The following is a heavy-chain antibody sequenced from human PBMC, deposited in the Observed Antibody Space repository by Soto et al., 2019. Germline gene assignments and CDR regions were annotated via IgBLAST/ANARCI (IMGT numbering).Heavy chain of an antibody. Sequence: SETLSLTCTVSGGSISSSSYYWGWIRQPPGKGLEWIGSIYYSGSTYYNPSLKSRVTISVDTSKNQFSLKLSSVTAADTAVYYCARTRGSYGYYYYYYMDVWGKGTTVTVSS. CDR3: ARTRGSYGYYYYYYMDV. J-gene: IGHJ6*03. CDR2: IYYSGST. D-gene: IGHD3-16*01. CDR1: GGSISSSSYY. V-gene: IGHV4-39*01.